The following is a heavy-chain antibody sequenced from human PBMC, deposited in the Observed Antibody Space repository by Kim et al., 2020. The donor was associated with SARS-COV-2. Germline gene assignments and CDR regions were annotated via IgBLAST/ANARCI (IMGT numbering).Heavy chain of an antibody. CDR3: ARGKQWLGNYYYGMDV. J-gene: IGHJ6*02. V-gene: IGHV5-51*01. CDR1: GYSFTSYW. D-gene: IGHD6-19*01. Sequence: GESLKISCKGSGYSFTSYWIGWVRQMPGKGLEWMGIIYPGDSDTRYSPSFQGQVTISADKSISTAYLQWSSLKASDTAMYYCARGKQWLGNYYYGMDVWGQGTTVTVSS. CDR2: IYPGDSDT.